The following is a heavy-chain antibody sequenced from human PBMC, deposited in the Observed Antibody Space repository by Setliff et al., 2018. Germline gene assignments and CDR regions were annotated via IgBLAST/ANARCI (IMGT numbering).Heavy chain of an antibody. D-gene: IGHD2-21*02. CDR1: DDSFTSSRYY. Sequence: SETLSLTCTVSDDSFTSSRYYWGWIRQAPGSGLEWIVSISYSGTPYYNASVESRVTISADTSKNQFSVRLNSVTAADTAVYYCSRHWDFCGGNCPHNSIDYWGRGALVTVSS. J-gene: IGHJ4*02. CDR2: ISYSGTP. V-gene: IGHV4-39*01. CDR3: SRHWDFCGGNCPHNSIDY.